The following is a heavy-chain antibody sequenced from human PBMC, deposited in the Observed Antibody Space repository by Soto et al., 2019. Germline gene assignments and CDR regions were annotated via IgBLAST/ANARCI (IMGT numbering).Heavy chain of an antibody. J-gene: IGHJ6*02. CDR3: ARESKDYHGMDV. CDR1: GFTFSIYT. V-gene: IGHV3-48*02. CDR2: ISSSSSTI. Sequence: EVQLVESGGGLVQPGGSLRLSCAASGFTFSIYTMNWVRQAPGKGLEWVSYISSSSSTIYYADSVSGRFTIARDNAKNSLYLQMNSLRDEDTAVYYCARESKDYHGMDVWGQGTTVTVSS. D-gene: IGHD4-4*01.